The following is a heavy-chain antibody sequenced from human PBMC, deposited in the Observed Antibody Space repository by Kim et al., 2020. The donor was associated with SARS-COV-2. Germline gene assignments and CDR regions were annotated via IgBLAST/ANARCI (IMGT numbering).Heavy chain of an antibody. Sequence: GGSLRLSCAASGFTFSSYAMHWVRQAPGKGLEWVAVITYDGSNKYYADSVKGRFTISRDNSKNTLYLQMNSLRAEDTAVYYCATGDSYYYGSGCREKQQYCMDVWGQGNTVTVSS. CDR1: GFTFSSYA. CDR3: ATGDSYYYGSGCREKQQYCMDV. CDR2: ITYDGSNK. D-gene: IGHD3-10*01. J-gene: IGHJ6*02. V-gene: IGHV3-30*04.